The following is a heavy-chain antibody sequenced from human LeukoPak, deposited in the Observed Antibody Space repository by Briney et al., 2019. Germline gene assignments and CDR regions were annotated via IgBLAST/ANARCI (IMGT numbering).Heavy chain of an antibody. CDR3: ARIFSVYYVFDY. D-gene: IGHD5/OR15-5a*01. J-gene: IGHJ4*02. CDR1: GFIFSNYW. Sequence: GGSLRLSCAASGFIFSNYWMSWVRLAPGRGLEWVANIKQDGSEEYYVDSVKGRFTISRDNAKNSMCLQMNSLRADDTAVYYCARIFSVYYVFDYWGQGTPVTASS. CDR2: IKQDGSEE. V-gene: IGHV3-7*01.